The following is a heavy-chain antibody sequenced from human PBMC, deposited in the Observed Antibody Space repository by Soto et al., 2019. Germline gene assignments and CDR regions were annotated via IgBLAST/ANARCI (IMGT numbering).Heavy chain of an antibody. V-gene: IGHV3-49*04. CDR3: SRDGDYYASGTYGYFDY. J-gene: IGHJ4*02. D-gene: IGHD3-10*01. CDR2: IRSKSYGGTT. Sequence: GSLRLAFTASGFTVGDYAMAWVGQAPGKGLEWVGFIRSKSYGGTTEYAASVKGRFTISRDDSKSIAYLQMNSLKTDDTAVYYCSRDGDYYASGTYGYFDYWGQGSLVTVSS. CDR1: GFTVGDYA.